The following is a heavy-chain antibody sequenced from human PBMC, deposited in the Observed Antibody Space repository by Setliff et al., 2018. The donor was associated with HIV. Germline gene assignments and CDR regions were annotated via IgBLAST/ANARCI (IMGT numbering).Heavy chain of an antibody. Sequence: GGSLRLSCAASGFSFSNSWMTWVRQAPGKGLEWVAHIGSSNHGIHYTASVQGRFTVSRDNAKNSLYLQMTSLRAEDTAVYYCARDDSNGNTDAFDIWGQGTTVTVSS. CDR1: GFSFSNSW. CDR2: IGSSNHGI. J-gene: IGHJ3*02. V-gene: IGHV3-48*04. CDR3: ARDDSNGNTDAFDI. D-gene: IGHD5-18*01.